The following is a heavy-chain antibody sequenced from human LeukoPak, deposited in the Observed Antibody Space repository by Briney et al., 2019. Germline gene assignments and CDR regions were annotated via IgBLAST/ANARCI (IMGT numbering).Heavy chain of an antibody. CDR2: IYYSGST. J-gene: IGHJ3*02. Sequence: SETLSLTCTVSGGSVSSGNYYWNWIRQPPGKGLEWIGNIYYSGSTNYNPSLESRVTISLDTSKNQFSLKLSSVTATDTAMYYCARGRAIWGQGTMVTVSS. CDR1: GGSVSSGNYY. V-gene: IGHV4-61*01. CDR3: ARGRAI.